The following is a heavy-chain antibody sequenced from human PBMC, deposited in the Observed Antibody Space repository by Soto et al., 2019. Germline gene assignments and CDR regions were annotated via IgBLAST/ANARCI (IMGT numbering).Heavy chain of an antibody. V-gene: IGHV1-69*13. Sequence: SVKLSCKASGGTFSSYTISWVRQAPGQGLEWMGRIIPIFGTANYAQKFQGRVTITADESTSTAYMELSSLRSEDTAVYYCASPVIGIAVGYYGMDVWGQGTTVTVSS. D-gene: IGHD6-19*01. J-gene: IGHJ6*02. CDR3: ASPVIGIAVGYYGMDV. CDR2: IIPIFGTA. CDR1: GGTFSSYT.